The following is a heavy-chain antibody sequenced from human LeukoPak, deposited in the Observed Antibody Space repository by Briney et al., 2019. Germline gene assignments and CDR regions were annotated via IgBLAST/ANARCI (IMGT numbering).Heavy chain of an antibody. D-gene: IGHD2-15*01. J-gene: IGHJ5*02. Sequence: PGGSLRLSCAASGFNFSNNWMSWVRQAPGKGLEWVANIKQNGSDKYYVDSVKGRFTISRDNAKNSLYLHMNSLRVDDTAVYYCAGGPRVFAATSWFDPWGQGTLVTVSS. CDR1: GFNFSNNW. CDR3: AGGPRVFAATSWFDP. V-gene: IGHV3-7*01. CDR2: IKQNGSDK.